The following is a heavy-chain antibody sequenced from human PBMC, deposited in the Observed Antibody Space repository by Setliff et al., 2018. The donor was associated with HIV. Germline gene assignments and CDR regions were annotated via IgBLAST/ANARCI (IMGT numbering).Heavy chain of an antibody. CDR3: ARARTDYYDRRRRSHYYIDV. CDR2: INPNSGGT. J-gene: IGHJ6*03. V-gene: IGHV1-2*02. CDR1: GYTFIGDY. Sequence: ASVKVSCKASGYTFIGDYMHWVRQAPGQGLEWMGWINPNSGGTNFAQKFQGRVTMTRDTSISTAYMELNNVKFEDTAIYYCARARTDYYDRRRRSHYYIDVWARGATVTVSS. D-gene: IGHD3-22*01.